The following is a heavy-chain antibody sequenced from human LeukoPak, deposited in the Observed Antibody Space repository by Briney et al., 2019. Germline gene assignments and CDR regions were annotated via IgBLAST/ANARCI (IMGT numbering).Heavy chain of an antibody. J-gene: IGHJ4*02. CDR2: IYYSGTT. CDR1: GGSVTSHY. Sequence: SETLSLTCTVSGGSVTSHYWSWIRQPPGKGLDWIGYIYYSGTTNYNPSLKSRVTISVDTSKNQFSLKLSSVTAADTAVYYCAREGGFYRPLDYSGQGTLVTVSS. CDR3: AREGGFYRPLDY. V-gene: IGHV4-59*02. D-gene: IGHD3-3*01.